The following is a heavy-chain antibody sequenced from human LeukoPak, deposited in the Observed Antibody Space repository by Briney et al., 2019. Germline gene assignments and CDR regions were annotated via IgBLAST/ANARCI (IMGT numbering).Heavy chain of an antibody. CDR1: GGSIRSSSYY. Sequence: SETLSLTCTVSGGSIRSSSYYWAWIRQPPGKGLEWIGEINHSGSTNYNPSLKSRVTISVDTSKNQFSLKLGSVTAADTAVYYCARGTMTTVTYYFDYWGQGTLVTVSS. V-gene: IGHV4-39*07. D-gene: IGHD4-17*01. CDR3: ARGTMTTVTYYFDY. J-gene: IGHJ4*02. CDR2: INHSGST.